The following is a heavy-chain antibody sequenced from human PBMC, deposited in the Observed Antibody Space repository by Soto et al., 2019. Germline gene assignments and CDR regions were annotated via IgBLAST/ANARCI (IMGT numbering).Heavy chain of an antibody. V-gene: IGHV1-69*13. CDR2: IIPIFGTT. CDR3: ASAGSYYGMDV. CDR1: GGTLSINV. Sequence: VASVKVSCKASGGTLSINVISWVRQAPGQGLEWMGGIIPIFGTTNYAQKFQGRVTTTADEFTNTAYMELSRLRSEDTAVYYCASAGSYYGMDVWGQGATVTVSS. D-gene: IGHD3-10*01. J-gene: IGHJ6*02.